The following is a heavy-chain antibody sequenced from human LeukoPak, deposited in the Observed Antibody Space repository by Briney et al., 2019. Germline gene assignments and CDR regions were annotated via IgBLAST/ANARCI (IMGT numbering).Heavy chain of an antibody. CDR1: GFSFSNYC. D-gene: IGHD3-9*01. CDR2: ITGGGCST. J-gene: IGHJ4*02. V-gene: IGHV3-23*01. Sequence: GRSLRLSCAASGFSFSNYCLSWVRQAPGKGLEWVSVITGGGCSTYYADSVKGRLTISRDNSKNRLYLQMNSLIAEDPAVNYCAKDYDIYTDAIFDFWGQGTLVSVPS. CDR3: AKDYDIYTDAIFDF.